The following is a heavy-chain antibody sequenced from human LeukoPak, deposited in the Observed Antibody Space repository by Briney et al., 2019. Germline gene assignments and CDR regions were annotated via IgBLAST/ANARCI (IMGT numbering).Heavy chain of an antibody. CDR2: IYTSGRT. Sequence: KSSETLSLTCSVSGGSVNSYFWGWVRQPAGKGLEWIGRIYTSGRTNYDPSVRSRVTISVDKSKNQISLRLISVTAADTAVYYCASGGHDIQYYSEYWGQGTLVTVSS. V-gene: IGHV4-4*07. CDR3: ASGGHDIQYYSEY. D-gene: IGHD5-12*01. CDR1: GGSVNSYF. J-gene: IGHJ4*02.